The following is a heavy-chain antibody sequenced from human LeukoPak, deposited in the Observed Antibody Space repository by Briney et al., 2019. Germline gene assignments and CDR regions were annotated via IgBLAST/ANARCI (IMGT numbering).Heavy chain of an antibody. J-gene: IGHJ6*02. CDR3: ARVGDWSNYFGMDA. CDR2: IFGDGVKT. CDR1: GFTFSGHS. V-gene: IGHV3-23*01. Sequence: GGSLRLSCAASGFTFSGHSMTWVRQTPGKGLEWVSVIFGDGVKTYYADSLKGRFTISRDNSKSTLYLQMNSLRADDTAVYYCARVGDWSNYFGMDAWGQGTTVSVSS. D-gene: IGHD3-16*01.